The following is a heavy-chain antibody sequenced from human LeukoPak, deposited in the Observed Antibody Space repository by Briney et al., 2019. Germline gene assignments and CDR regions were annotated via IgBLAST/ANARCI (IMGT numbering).Heavy chain of an antibody. J-gene: IGHJ4*02. Sequence: GGSLRLSCAASGFTFSSYGMHWVRQAPGKGLEWVAVIWYDGSNKYYADSVKGRFTISRDNSKNTLYLQMNSLRAEDTAVYYCASEIYYYGSGSHTPADYWGQGTLVTVSS. V-gene: IGHV3-33*01. CDR2: IWYDGSNK. CDR1: GFTFSSYG. D-gene: IGHD3-10*01. CDR3: ASEIYYYGSGSHTPADY.